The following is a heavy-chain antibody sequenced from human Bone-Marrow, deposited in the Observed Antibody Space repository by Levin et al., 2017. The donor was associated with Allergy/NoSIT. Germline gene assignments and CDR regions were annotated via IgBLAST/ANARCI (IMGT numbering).Heavy chain of an antibody. D-gene: IGHD4/OR15-4a*01. V-gene: IGHV1-69*15. J-gene: IGHJ5*02. CDR3: AREYGGHYFDP. CDR1: GGAFRTLT. Sequence: KISCKASGGAFRTLTINWVRQAPGQGLEWMGMIIPMFGTINYAQNFQGRVTITADESTSTAYMELSSLRFDDTAVYYCAREYGGHYFDPWGQGTLVTVSS. CDR2: IIPMFGTI.